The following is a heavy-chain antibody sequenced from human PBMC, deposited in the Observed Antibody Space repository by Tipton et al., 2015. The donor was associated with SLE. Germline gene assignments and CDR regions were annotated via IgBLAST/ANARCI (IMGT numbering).Heavy chain of an antibody. V-gene: IGHV3-48*01. CDR3: AKFPSSAYGDYGY. J-gene: IGHJ4*02. Sequence: SLRLSCAASGFTFSSYSMNWVRQAPGKGLEWVSYISSSSSTIYYADSVKGRFTISRDNAKNSLYLQMNSLRTEDTAVYYCAKFPSSAYGDYGYWGQGTLVTVSS. D-gene: IGHD4-17*01. CDR2: ISSSSSTI. CDR1: GFTFSSYS.